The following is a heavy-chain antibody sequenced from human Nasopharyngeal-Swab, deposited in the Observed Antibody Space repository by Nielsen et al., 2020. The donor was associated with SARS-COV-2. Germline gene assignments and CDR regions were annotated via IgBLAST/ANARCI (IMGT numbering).Heavy chain of an antibody. CDR2: INPSGGST. D-gene: IGHD2-15*01. V-gene: IGHV1-46*01. J-gene: IGHJ6*02. CDR3: ARDLTVVEAYYYYYGMDV. CDR1: CYTFTSYY. Sequence: ASVKVSCKAYCYTFTSYYMHWVRQAPGQRLEWMGVINPSGGSTSYAQKFQGRVTMTRDTSTSTVYMELSSLRSEDTAVYYCARDLTVVEAYYYYYGMDVWGQGTTVTVSS.